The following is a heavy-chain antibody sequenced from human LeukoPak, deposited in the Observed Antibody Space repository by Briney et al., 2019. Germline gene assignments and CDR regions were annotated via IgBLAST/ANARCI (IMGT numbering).Heavy chain of an antibody. CDR3: ARTSGYSHDAFDI. CDR2: INHSGST. Sequence: SETLSLTCAVYGGSFSGYYWSWLRQPPGKGLEWIGEINHSGSTNYNPSLKSRVTISVDTSKNQFSLKLSSVTAADTAVYYCARTSGYSHDAFDIWGQGAMVTVSS. CDR1: GGSFSGYY. J-gene: IGHJ3*02. D-gene: IGHD3-22*01. V-gene: IGHV4-34*01.